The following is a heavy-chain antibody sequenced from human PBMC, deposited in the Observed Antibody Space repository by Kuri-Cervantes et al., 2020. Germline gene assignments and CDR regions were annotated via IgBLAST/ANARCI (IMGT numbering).Heavy chain of an antibody. Sequence: GGSLRLSCAASGFTFSSYWMSWVRQAPGKGLEWVANIKQDGSNKYYADSVKGRFTIPRDNSKNTLYLQMNSLRDEDTAVYYCAREERQYGDYVFDYWGQGTLVTVSS. V-gene: IGHV3-7*01. CDR2: IKQDGSNK. J-gene: IGHJ4*02. CDR3: AREERQYGDYVFDY. CDR1: GFTFSSYW. D-gene: IGHD4-17*01.